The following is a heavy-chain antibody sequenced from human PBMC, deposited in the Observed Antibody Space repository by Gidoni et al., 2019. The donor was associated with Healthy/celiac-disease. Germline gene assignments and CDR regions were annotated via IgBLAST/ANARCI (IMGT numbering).Heavy chain of an antibody. CDR3: ATSLKYSSGWYVVDY. CDR1: GFTFSSDA. Sequence: EVQLLESGGGLVQPGGSLRLSCAASGFTFSSDAMSWVRQAPGKGLEWVSAISGSGGSTYYADSVKGRFTISRDNSKNTLYLQMNSLRAEDTAVYYCATSLKYSSGWYVVDYWGQGTLVTVSS. V-gene: IGHV3-23*01. D-gene: IGHD6-19*01. J-gene: IGHJ4*02. CDR2: ISGSGGST.